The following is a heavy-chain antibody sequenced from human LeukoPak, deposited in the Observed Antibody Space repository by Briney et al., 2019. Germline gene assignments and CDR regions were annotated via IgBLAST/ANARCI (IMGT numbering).Heavy chain of an antibody. J-gene: IGHJ4*02. D-gene: IGHD5-18*01. CDR2: ISSSSDYI. CDR1: GFTFSSYS. CDR3: AIRGHSNAFDY. V-gene: IGHV3-21*01. Sequence: PGGSLRLSCAASGFTFSSYSMNWVRQAPGKGLEWVSSISSSSDYIYYADSVKGRFATSRESAKNSLYLQLNSLRAEETAVYYCAIRGHSNAFDYWGQGTLVTVSS.